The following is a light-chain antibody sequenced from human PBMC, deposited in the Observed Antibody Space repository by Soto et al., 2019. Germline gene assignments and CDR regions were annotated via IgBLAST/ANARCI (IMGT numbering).Light chain of an antibody. CDR3: CSYAGNSTFV. V-gene: IGLV2-23*02. Sequence: QSVLTQPASVSGSPGQSITISCTGTSSDVGSYNLVSWYQQYPGKAPTLMIYEVSKRPSGVSHRFSGSKSGHTAALTISGLQAEYEAAYYCCSYAGNSTFVFGGGTKLTVL. J-gene: IGLJ2*01. CDR1: SSDVGSYNL. CDR2: EVS.